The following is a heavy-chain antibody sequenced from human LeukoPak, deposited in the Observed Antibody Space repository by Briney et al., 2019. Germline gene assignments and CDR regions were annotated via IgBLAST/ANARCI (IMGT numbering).Heavy chain of an antibody. D-gene: IGHD3-22*01. J-gene: IGHJ4*02. CDR1: RFTFSSYS. Sequence: PGGSLRLSCAASRFTFSSYSMNWVRQAPGKGLEWVAFIRYDGSNKYYADSVKGRFTISRDNSKNTLYLQMNSLRVEDTAVYYCATLPYYYDSSGSYYFDYWGQGTLVTVSS. V-gene: IGHV3-30*02. CDR3: ATLPYYYDSSGSYYFDY. CDR2: IRYDGSNK.